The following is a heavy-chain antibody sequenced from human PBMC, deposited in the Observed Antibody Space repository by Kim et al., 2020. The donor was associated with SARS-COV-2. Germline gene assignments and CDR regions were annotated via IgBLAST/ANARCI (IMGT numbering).Heavy chain of an antibody. CDR1: GFTFSSYS. D-gene: IGHD6-13*01. V-gene: IGHV3-21*01. J-gene: IGHJ4*02. CDR3: ARDLSYSSSWYSGY. Sequence: GGSLRLSCAVSGFTFSSYSMNWVRQAPGKGLEWVSSISSSSSYIYYADSVKGRFTISRDNAKNSLYLQMNSLRAEDTAVYYCARDLSYSSSWYSGYWGQGTLVTVSS. CDR2: ISSSSSYI.